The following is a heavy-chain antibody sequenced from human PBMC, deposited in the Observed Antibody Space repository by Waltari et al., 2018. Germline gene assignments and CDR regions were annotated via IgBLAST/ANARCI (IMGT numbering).Heavy chain of an antibody. D-gene: IGHD1-26*01. CDR3: AKDLGGYSGSHWYFDV. J-gene: IGHJ2*01. CDR2: ISGRDGRT. CDR1: GFRFRGYA. V-gene: IGHV3-23*01. Sequence: EVRLLESGGGSVQPGGSLRLSCADSGFRFRGYAMSWVSQAPGKELEWLASISGRDGRTNYADSAKGRFTISRDNSKDTLFLQMNSLGVDDAAVYYCAKDLGGYSGSHWYFDVWGRGTLVTVSS.